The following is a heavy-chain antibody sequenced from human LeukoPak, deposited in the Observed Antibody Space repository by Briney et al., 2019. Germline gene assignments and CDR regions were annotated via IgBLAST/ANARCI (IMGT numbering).Heavy chain of an antibody. CDR1: GFTFSNYA. CDR2: ISGSGGST. D-gene: IGHD3-10*01. J-gene: IGHJ4*02. V-gene: IGHV3-23*01. CDR3: AKGRGSGSYYNVDFGY. Sequence: PGGSLRLSCAASGFTFSNYAVSWVRQAPGKGLEWVSAISGSGGSTYYADSVKGRFTISRDNSKNTLYLQMNSLRAEDTAVYYCAKGRGSGSYYNVDFGYWGQGTLVTVSS.